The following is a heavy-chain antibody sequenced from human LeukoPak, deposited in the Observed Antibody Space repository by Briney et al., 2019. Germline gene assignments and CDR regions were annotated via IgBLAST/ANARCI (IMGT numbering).Heavy chain of an antibody. CDR2: ISGSGGST. CDR1: GFTFSSYA. D-gene: IGHD5/OR15-5a*01. J-gene: IGHJ4*02. V-gene: IGHV3-23*01. Sequence: GGSLRLSCAASGFTFSSYAMSWVRQAPGKGLEWVSPISGSGGSTYYADSVKGRFTISRDNSKNTLYLQMNSLRAEDTAVYYCAKCLRQLASKYYFDYWGQGTLVTVSS. CDR3: AKCLRQLASKYYFDY.